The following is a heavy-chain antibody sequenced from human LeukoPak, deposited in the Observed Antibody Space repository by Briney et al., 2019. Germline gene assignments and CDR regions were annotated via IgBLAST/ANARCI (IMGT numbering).Heavy chain of an antibody. D-gene: IGHD6-13*01. V-gene: IGHV1-69*05. Sequence: GASVKVSCKASGGTFSSCAISWVRQAPGQGLEWMGGIIPIFGTANYAQKFQGRITITTDESTSTAYMELSSLRSEDTAVYYCARYVAAAGSNWFDPWGQGTLVTVSS. CDR2: IIPIFGTA. CDR3: ARYVAAAGSNWFDP. CDR1: GGTFSSCA. J-gene: IGHJ5*02.